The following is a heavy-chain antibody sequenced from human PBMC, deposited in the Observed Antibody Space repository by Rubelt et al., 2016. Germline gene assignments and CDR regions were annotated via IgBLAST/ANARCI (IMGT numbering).Heavy chain of an antibody. CDR3: ARGKEGLGVTMMDY. CDR2: INHSGST. Sequence: QVQLQQWGAGLLKPSATLSLTCAVYGGSFSGYYWSWIRQPPGKGLEWLGRINHSGSTNSNPSLTSRVTISVDTSKNQFSLKLSSVTAADTAVYYCARGKEGLGVTMMDYWGQGTLVTVSS. CDR1: GGSFSGYY. D-gene: IGHD3-22*01. V-gene: IGHV4-34*01. J-gene: IGHJ4*02.